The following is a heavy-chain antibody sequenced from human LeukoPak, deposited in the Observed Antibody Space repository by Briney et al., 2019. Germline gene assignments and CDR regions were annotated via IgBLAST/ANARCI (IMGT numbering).Heavy chain of an antibody. CDR3: ARDGYYYDSSGYYEKMYYFDY. V-gene: IGHV4-4*07. CDR2: IYTSGST. D-gene: IGHD3-22*01. CDR1: GGSISSYY. J-gene: IGHJ4*02. Sequence: PSETLSLTCTVSGGSISSYYWSWIRQPAGKGLEWIGRIYTSGSTNRNPSLKSRVTMSVDTSKNQFSLKLSSVTAADTAVYYCARDGYYYDSSGYYEKMYYFDYWGQGTLVTVSS.